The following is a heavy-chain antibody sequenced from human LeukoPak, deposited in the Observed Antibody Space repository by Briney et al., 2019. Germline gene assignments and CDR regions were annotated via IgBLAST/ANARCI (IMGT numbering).Heavy chain of an antibody. D-gene: IGHD1-26*01. J-gene: IGHJ4*02. CDR1: GFTFSSYG. V-gene: IGHV3-30*18. CDR2: ISYDGSNK. CDR3: AKDLVVGATTRPYYFDC. Sequence: PGESLRLSCAAFGFTFSSYGMHWVRQAPGKGLEWVAVISYDGSNKYYADSVKGRFTISRGNSKNTLYLQMNSLRAEDTAVYYCAKDLVVGATTRPYYFDCWGQGTLVTVSS.